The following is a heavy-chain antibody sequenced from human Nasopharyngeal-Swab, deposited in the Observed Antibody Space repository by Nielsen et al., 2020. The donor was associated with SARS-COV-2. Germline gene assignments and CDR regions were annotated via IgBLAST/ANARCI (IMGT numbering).Heavy chain of an antibody. V-gene: IGHV1-8*01. Sequence: WVRQAPGQGLEWMGWMNPNSGNTGYAQKFQVRVTMTRNTSISTAYMELSSPRSEDTALYYCARGRLSNYYGMDVWGQGTTVTVSS. J-gene: IGHJ6*02. D-gene: IGHD3-16*02. CDR3: ARGRLSNYYGMDV. CDR2: MNPNSGNT.